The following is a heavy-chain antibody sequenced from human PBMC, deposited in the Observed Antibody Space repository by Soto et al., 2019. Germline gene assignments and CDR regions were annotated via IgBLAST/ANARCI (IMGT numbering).Heavy chain of an antibody. CDR3: ARDAYFYDNNGQEGHAFEI. D-gene: IGHD3-10*01. CDR2: THYSGAT. V-gene: IGHV4-59*02. Sequence: QVQLRESGPGLVKPSETLSLVCTVSGDSVSDYYWSWIRQSPGKGLEWIGYTHYSGATNYNPSFNSRLIISVDTSKNQVSLRLTSVTAADTAVYYCARDAYFYDNNGQEGHAFEIWGLGTRVTVSS. J-gene: IGHJ3*02. CDR1: GDSVSDYY.